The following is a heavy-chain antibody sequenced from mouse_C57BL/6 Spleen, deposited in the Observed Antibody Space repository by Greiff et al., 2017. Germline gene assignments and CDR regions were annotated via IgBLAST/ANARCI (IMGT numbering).Heavy chain of an antibody. D-gene: IGHD1-1*01. J-gene: IGHJ4*01. V-gene: IGHV1-55*01. Sequence: QVQLKQPGAELVKPGASVKMSCKASGYTFTSYWITWVKQRPGQGLEWIGDIYPGSGSTNYNEKFKSKATLTVDTSSSTAYMQLSSLTSEDSAVYYCARRVGPYAMDYWGQGTSVTVSS. CDR1: GYTFTSYW. CDR2: IYPGSGST. CDR3: ARRVGPYAMDY.